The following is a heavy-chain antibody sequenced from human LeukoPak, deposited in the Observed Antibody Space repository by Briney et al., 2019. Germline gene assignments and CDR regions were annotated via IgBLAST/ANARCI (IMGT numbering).Heavy chain of an antibody. Sequence: ASVRVSCKASGYTFTSYDINWVRQATGQGLEWMGWMNPNSGNTGYAQKFQGRVTMTRNTSISTAYIELSSLRSEDTAVYYCARGSVAGTSNDYWGQGTLVTVSS. CDR1: GYTFTSYD. J-gene: IGHJ4*02. CDR2: MNPNSGNT. V-gene: IGHV1-8*01. CDR3: ARGSVAGTSNDY. D-gene: IGHD6-19*01.